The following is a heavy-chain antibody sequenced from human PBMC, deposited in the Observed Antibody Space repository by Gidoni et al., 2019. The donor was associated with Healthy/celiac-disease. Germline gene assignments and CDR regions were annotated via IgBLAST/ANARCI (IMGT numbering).Heavy chain of an antibody. V-gene: IGHV3-15*01. CDR2: IKSKTDGGTT. J-gene: IGHJ4*02. Sequence: EVQLVESGGGLVKPGGSLRLSCAASGFTFSNAWMSWVRQAPGKGLEWVGRIKSKTDGGTTDYAAPVKGRFTISRDDSKNTLYLQMNSLKTEDTAVYYCTTDLVGYYDSSGYYHIDYWGQGTLVTVSS. CDR3: TTDLVGYYDSSGYYHIDY. CDR1: GFTFSNAW. D-gene: IGHD3-22*01.